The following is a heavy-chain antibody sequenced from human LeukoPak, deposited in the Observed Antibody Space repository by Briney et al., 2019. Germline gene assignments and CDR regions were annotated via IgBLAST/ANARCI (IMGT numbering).Heavy chain of an antibody. V-gene: IGHV5-51*01. CDR3: ARQAAEHSSSWWFDP. CDR2: IYPGDSDT. D-gene: IGHD6-6*01. J-gene: IGHJ5*02. Sequence: GESLKISCKGSGYSFTSYWIGWVRQMPGKGLEWMGIIYPGDSDTRYSPSFQGRVTISADKSISTAYLQWSSLKASDTAMYYCARQAAEHSSSWWFDPWGQGTLVTVSS. CDR1: GYSFTSYW.